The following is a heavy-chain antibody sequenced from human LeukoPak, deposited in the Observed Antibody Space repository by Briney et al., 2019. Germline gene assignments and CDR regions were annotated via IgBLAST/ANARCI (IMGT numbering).Heavy chain of an antibody. CDR1: GFTFSSYS. Sequence: GGSLRLSCAASGFTFSSYSMNWVRQAPGKGLEWVSSISSSSSCIYYADSVKGRFTISRDNAKNSLYLQMNSLRAEDTAVYYCAKDGGFLQWFDYWGQGTLVTVSS. CDR3: AKDGGFLQWFDY. V-gene: IGHV3-21*04. J-gene: IGHJ4*02. D-gene: IGHD3-3*01. CDR2: ISSSSSCI.